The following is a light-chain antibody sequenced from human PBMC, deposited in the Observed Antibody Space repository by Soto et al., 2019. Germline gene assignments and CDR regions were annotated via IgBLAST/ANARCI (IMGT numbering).Light chain of an antibody. CDR1: NIGGKS. CDR2: DDG. V-gene: IGLV3-21*02. Sequence: SYYVTQPPSLSVAPGQTARITCGGNNIGGKSLHWYQQKPGQAPVLVVYDDGDRPSGIPERFSGSNSGNTATLTISRVEAGDEADYYCQVWDNNYDHYVFGTGTKVTVL. CDR3: QVWDNNYDHYV. J-gene: IGLJ1*01.